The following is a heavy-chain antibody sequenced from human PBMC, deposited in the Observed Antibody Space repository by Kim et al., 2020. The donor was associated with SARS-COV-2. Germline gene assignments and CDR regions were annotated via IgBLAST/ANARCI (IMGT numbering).Heavy chain of an antibody. Sequence: TYTNPSRKSRVTISVDTSKNQFSLKLSSVTAADTAVYYCARDYSSSWFDPWGQGTLVTVSS. J-gene: IGHJ5*02. D-gene: IGHD6-13*01. CDR2: T. CDR3: ARDYSSSWFDP. V-gene: IGHV4-39*07.